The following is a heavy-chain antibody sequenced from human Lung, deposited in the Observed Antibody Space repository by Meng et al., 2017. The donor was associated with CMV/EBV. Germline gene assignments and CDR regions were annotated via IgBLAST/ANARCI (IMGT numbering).Heavy chain of an antibody. CDR3: ARGIYGSVDY. Sequence: SETLSLTCTVSGYSISSGYYWGWIRQPPGKGLEWIGSIYHSGSTYYNPSLKSRVTISVDTSKNQLSLRLSSVTAADTAVYYCARGIYGSVDYWGQGTLVTV. V-gene: IGHV4-38-2*02. CDR1: GYSISSGYY. CDR2: IYHSGST. J-gene: IGHJ4*02. D-gene: IGHD3-10*01.